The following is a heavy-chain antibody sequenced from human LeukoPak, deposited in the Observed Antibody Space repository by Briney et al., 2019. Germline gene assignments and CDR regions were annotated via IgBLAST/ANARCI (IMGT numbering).Heavy chain of an antibody. J-gene: IGHJ6*02. Sequence: PGASLRLSCAASGFTFSSYAMSWVRQAPGKGLEWVSAISGSGGSTYYADSVKGRFTISRDNSKNTLYLQMNSLRAEDTAVYYCAKGVHVLLWFGELDGMDVWGQGTTVTVSS. V-gene: IGHV3-23*01. D-gene: IGHD3-10*01. CDR1: GFTFSSYA. CDR2: ISGSGGST. CDR3: AKGVHVLLWFGELDGMDV.